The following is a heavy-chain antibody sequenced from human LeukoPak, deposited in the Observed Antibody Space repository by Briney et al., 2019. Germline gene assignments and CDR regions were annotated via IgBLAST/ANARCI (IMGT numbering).Heavy chain of an antibody. CDR3: ARGSNGDYIGAFDF. J-gene: IGHJ3*01. D-gene: IGHD4-17*01. Sequence: GGSLRLSCAASGFTFSNYALIWVRQGPVKGLEWVSAIRGSGLTTFYADSVKGRFTISRDNSKNTLYLQMNSLRAEDTAVYYCARGSNGDYIGAFDFWGQGTKVTVSS. CDR2: IRGSGLTT. V-gene: IGHV3-23*01. CDR1: GFTFSNYA.